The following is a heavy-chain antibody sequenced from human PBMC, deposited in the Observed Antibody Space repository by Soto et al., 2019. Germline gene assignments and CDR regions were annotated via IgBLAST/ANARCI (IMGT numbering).Heavy chain of an antibody. Sequence: TRSDAWTGCGESPTPGYYFWSWVRQHTGKGLEWVGHIYYSGSTNYSPSLKSRVTISLNTPNNQFSLKVTSVTAADTAVYYCAMIPVDTSMTYWFDPRGQRTPLTVSA. J-gene: IGHJ5*01. V-gene: IGHV4-61*01. D-gene: IGHD5-18*01. CDR2: IYYSGST. CDR1: GESPTPGYYF. CDR3: AMIPVDTSMTYWFDP.